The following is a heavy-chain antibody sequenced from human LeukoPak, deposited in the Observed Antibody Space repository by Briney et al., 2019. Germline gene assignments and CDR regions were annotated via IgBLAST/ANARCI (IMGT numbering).Heavy chain of an antibody. CDR1: GGSFSGYY. Sequence: EPSETLSLTCAVYGGSFSGYYWSWIRQPLGKGLEWIGEINHSGSTNYNPSLKSRVTISVDTSKNQFSLKLSSVTAADTAVYYCARLDSSGYYYEFDYWGQGTLVTVSS. D-gene: IGHD3-22*01. CDR3: ARLDSSGYYYEFDY. CDR2: INHSGST. J-gene: IGHJ4*02. V-gene: IGHV4-34*01.